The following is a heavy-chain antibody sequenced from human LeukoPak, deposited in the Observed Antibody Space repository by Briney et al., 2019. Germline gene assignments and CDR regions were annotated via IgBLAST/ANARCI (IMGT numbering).Heavy chain of an antibody. D-gene: IGHD3-22*01. CDR2: IYQSGSA. V-gene: IGHV4-30-2*01. Sequence: SETLSLTCTVSGGSISSGGYHWSWIRQPPGKGLEWIGYIYQSGSASYNPSLQSRVTISIDKSKNQFSLNLNSVTAADTAVYYCARNSYYDNSGEGAFDIWGQGTMVTVSS. CDR1: GGSISSGGYH. J-gene: IGHJ3*02. CDR3: ARNSYYDNSGEGAFDI.